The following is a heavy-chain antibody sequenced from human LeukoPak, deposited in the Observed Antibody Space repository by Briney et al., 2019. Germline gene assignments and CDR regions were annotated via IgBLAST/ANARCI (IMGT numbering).Heavy chain of an antibody. J-gene: IGHJ3*02. CDR1: GFTFSQAW. D-gene: IGHD4-17*01. Sequence: GGSLRLSCAASGFTFSQAWMTWVRQAQGKGLEWIGRFKSETDGETTDYAAPVKGRLTISRDDSKNTLYLQMNSLKTEDTAVYYCTTDVAFFYGDGAFDTWGQGTMVTVSS. V-gene: IGHV3-15*01. CDR2: FKSETDGETT. CDR3: TTDVAFFYGDGAFDT.